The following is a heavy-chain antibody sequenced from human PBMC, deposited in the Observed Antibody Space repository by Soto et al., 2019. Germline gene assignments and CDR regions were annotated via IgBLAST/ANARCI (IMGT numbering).Heavy chain of an antibody. CDR2: IYYSGST. V-gene: IGHV4-39*07. CDR3: ARGIRIAAAGRLGYQNWFDP. CDR1: GGSISSSSYY. Sequence: PSETLSLTCTVSGGSISSSSYYWGWIRQPPGKGLERIGSIYYSGSTYYNPSLKSRVTISVDTSKNQFSLKLSSVTAADTAVYYCARGIRIAAAGRLGYQNWFDPWGQGTLVTVSS. D-gene: IGHD6-13*01. J-gene: IGHJ5*02.